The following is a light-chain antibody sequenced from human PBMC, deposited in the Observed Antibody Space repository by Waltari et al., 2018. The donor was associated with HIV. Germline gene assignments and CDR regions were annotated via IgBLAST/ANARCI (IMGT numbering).Light chain of an antibody. V-gene: IGLV1-47*01. CDR1: SSNIGSNY. Sequence: QSVLTQPTSTSATPGQTLAISCSGSSSNIGSNYVYWYQHLPGTAPKLLIYRNNQRPSGVPDRFSGSKSGTSASLAISGLRSEDEADYYCATWDDSLIWVFGGGTRLTVL. CDR2: RNN. J-gene: IGLJ3*02. CDR3: ATWDDSLIWV.